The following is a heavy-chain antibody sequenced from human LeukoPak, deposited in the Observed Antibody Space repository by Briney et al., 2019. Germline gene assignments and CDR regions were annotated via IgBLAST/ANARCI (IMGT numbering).Heavy chain of an antibody. CDR3: ARDDIAVAGTGFDY. CDR1: GYTSTSYG. J-gene: IGHJ4*02. CDR2: ISAYNGNT. D-gene: IGHD6-19*01. Sequence: ASVKVSCKASGYTSTSYGISWVRQAPGQGLEWMGWISAYNGNTNYAQKLQGRVTMTTDTSTSTAYMELRSLRSDDTAVYYCARDDIAVAGTGFDYWGQGTLVTVSS. V-gene: IGHV1-18*01.